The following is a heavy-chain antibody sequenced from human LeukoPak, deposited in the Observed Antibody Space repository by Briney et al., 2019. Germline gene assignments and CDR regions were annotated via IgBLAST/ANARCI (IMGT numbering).Heavy chain of an antibody. CDR2: IYFSGST. CDR3: ARDRGYSYGDWFDP. V-gene: IGHV4-39*07. CDR1: GGSISSGNYF. Sequence: PSETLSLTCTVSGGSISSGNYFWGWIRQPPGKGLEWLGSIYFSGSTYYNPSLKRPVTISVDTSKNQFSLKLSSVTAADTAVYYCARDRGYSYGDWFDPWGQGTLVTVSS. J-gene: IGHJ5*02. D-gene: IGHD5-18*01.